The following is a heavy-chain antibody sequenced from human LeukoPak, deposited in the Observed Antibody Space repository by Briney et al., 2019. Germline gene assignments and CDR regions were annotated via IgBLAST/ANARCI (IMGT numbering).Heavy chain of an antibody. CDR1: GGSISSYY. J-gene: IGHJ4*02. Sequence: SETLSLTCTVSGGSISSYYWSWIRQPAGKGLEYIGRIYTDGSRNHNPSLKSRVSISMDTSNNQFSLRVTSVTAADTGVYYCASEGLALAGNFYYWGQGALVTVS. CDR2: IYTDGSR. CDR3: ASEGLALAGNFYY. V-gene: IGHV4-4*07. D-gene: IGHD6-19*01.